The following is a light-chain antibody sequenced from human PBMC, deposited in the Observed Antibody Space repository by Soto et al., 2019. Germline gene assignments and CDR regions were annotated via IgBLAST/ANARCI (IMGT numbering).Light chain of an antibody. Sequence: DIQMTQSPSSVSASVGDRVTITCRASQGISIWLAWYQQKPGKAPKLLIYAASTLQSGVPSRFSGSGSGTDFTLTSSSLQPEDFATYYCQEASRIPITFGQGTRLEIK. CDR3: QEASRIPIT. V-gene: IGKV1-12*01. J-gene: IGKJ5*01. CDR1: QGISIW. CDR2: AAS.